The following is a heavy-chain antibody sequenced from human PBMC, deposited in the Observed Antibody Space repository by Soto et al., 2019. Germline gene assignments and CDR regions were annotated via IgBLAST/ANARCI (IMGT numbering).Heavy chain of an antibody. Sequence: DSVKVSCKASGYTFTSYAMHWVRQARGQRLEWMGWINAGNGNTKYSQKFQGRDTITRDTSASTAYMELSSLRSEDTAVYYCARDDIVLMLYASCRFDPWGQGTLVTVSS. V-gene: IGHV1-3*01. D-gene: IGHD2-8*01. CDR3: ARDDIVLMLYASCRFDP. CDR2: INAGNGNT. CDR1: GYTFTSYA. J-gene: IGHJ5*02.